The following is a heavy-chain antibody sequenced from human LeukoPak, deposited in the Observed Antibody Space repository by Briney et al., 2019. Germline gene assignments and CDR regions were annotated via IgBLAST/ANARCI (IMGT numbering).Heavy chain of an antibody. CDR3: ARRFEYAMDV. D-gene: IGHD3-16*01. CDR1: GVSISSSTSY. Sequence: SETLSLTCTVSGVSISSSTSYWGWIRQPPEKGLEWIGTIYYSGSTFYNPSLKSRVSISIDTSKNQFSLKLSSVIDADTAVYYCARRFEYAMDVWGQGTTVTVSS. CDR2: IYYSGST. V-gene: IGHV4-39*01. J-gene: IGHJ6*02.